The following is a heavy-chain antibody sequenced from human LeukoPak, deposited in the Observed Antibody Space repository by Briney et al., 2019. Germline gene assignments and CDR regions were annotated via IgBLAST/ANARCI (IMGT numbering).Heavy chain of an antibody. CDR3: AKESGSGSYYTYYYYYGMDV. V-gene: IGHV3-23*01. D-gene: IGHD3-10*01. Sequence: PGGSLTLSCAASGFTFSSYAMSWVRQAPGKGLDWVSAISGSGGSTYYADSVKGRFTISRDNSKNTLYLQMNSLRAEDTAVYYCAKESGSGSYYTYYYYYGMDVWGKGTTVTVSS. CDR2: ISGSGGST. CDR1: GFTFSSYA. J-gene: IGHJ6*04.